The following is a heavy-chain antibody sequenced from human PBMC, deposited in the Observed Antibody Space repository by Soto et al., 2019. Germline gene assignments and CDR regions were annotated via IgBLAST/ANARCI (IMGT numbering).Heavy chain of an antibody. Sequence: SETLTLTCAVYGWAFSGYDLSWIRQAPGKGLEWVGEINHSGSTNYNPSLKSRVTISVDTSKKQFSPKLSSVTDEETAVYYCARGGIEVAGTLTDWFDHWGQGTLVTVSS. CDR1: GWAFSGYD. CDR3: ARGGIEVAGTLTDWFDH. CDR2: INHSGST. V-gene: IGHV4-34*01. J-gene: IGHJ5*02. D-gene: IGHD6-19*01.